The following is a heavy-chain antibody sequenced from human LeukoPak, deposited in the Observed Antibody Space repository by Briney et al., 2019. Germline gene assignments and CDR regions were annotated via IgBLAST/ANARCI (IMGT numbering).Heavy chain of an antibody. V-gene: IGHV3-21*01. Sequence: GGSLRLSCSASGFTFSSYSMNWVRQAPGKGLEWVSSISSSSSYIYYADSVKGRFTISRDNAKNSLYLQMNSLRAEDTAVYYCARASSGWYGNFDYWGQGTLVTVSS. CDR1: GFTFSSYS. CDR3: ARASSGWYGNFDY. CDR2: ISSSSSYI. D-gene: IGHD6-19*01. J-gene: IGHJ4*02.